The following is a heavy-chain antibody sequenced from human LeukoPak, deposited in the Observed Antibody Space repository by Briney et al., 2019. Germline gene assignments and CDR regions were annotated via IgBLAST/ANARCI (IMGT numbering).Heavy chain of an antibody. D-gene: IGHD6-13*01. CDR2: ISSSGSTI. V-gene: IGHV3-11*01. CDR1: GFTFSDYY. Sequence: PGGSLRLSCAASGFTFSDYYMSWIRQAPGKGLEWVSYISSSGSTIYYADSVKGRFTISRDNANNSLYLQMNSLRAEDTAVYYCARGWLYSSSWHDAFDIWGQGTMVTVSS. J-gene: IGHJ3*02. CDR3: ARGWLYSSSWHDAFDI.